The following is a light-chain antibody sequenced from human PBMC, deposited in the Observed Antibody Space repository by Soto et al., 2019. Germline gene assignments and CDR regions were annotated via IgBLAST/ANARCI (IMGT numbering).Light chain of an antibody. J-gene: IGKJ2*01. V-gene: IGKV1-39*01. CDR2: AAS. Sequence: DIPMTQSPSSLSASVGDRVTISCRASQNINTYLNWYQQKPGEAPKVLIYAASSLLSGVPSRFSGSGSGTDFTLTISSLQPEDFATYYCQQSYSTPPYTFGQGTKLEIK. CDR1: QNINTY. CDR3: QQSYSTPPYT.